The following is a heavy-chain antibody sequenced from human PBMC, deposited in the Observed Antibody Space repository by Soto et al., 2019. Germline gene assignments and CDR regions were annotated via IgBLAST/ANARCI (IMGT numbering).Heavy chain of an antibody. Sequence: ASVKVSCKASGGTFSSYAISWVRQAPGQGLEWMGGIIPIFGTANYAQKFQGRVTITADKSTSTAYMELSSLRSEDTAVYYCAREGLAYDSSGYYDYWGQGTMVTV. V-gene: IGHV1-69*06. CDR3: AREGLAYDSSGYYDY. D-gene: IGHD3-22*01. CDR1: GGTFSSYA. CDR2: IIPIFGTA. J-gene: IGHJ4*02.